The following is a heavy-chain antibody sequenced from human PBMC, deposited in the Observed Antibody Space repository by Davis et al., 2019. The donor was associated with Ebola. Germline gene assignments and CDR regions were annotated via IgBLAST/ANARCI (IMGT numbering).Heavy chain of an antibody. CDR1: GYTFTTYY. CDR3: ARVPARYCSSTSCYIPRAFDI. CDR2: INPSGGSR. J-gene: IGHJ3*02. V-gene: IGHV1-46*01. D-gene: IGHD2-2*02. Sequence: AASVKVSCKASGYTFTTYYMHWVRQAPGQGLEWMGIINPSGGSRSYAQEFQGRVTMTRDTSTSTVYMELSSLRSEDTAVYYCARVPARYCSSTSCYIPRAFDIWGQGTMVTVSS.